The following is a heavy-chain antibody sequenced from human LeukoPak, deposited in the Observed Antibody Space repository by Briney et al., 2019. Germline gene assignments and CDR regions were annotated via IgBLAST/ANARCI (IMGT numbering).Heavy chain of an antibody. CDR2: IIPIFGTA. CDR1: GGTFSSYA. Sequence: VKVSCKASGGTFSSYAISWVRQAPGQGLEWMGGIIPIFGTANYAQKFQGRVTITADESTSTAYMELSSLRSEDTAVYYCASDPLGAARLGAWFDPWGQGTLVTVSS. CDR3: ASDPLGAARLGAWFDP. V-gene: IGHV1-69*13. D-gene: IGHD6-6*01. J-gene: IGHJ5*02.